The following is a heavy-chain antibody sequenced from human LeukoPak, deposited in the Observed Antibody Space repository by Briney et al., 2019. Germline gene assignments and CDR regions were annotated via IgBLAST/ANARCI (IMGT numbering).Heavy chain of an antibody. D-gene: IGHD4-17*01. CDR3: AITTVTLPLRAFDI. CDR1: GGSISSYY. CDR2: IYYSGST. J-gene: IGHJ3*02. V-gene: IGHV4-59*01. Sequence: PSXXLSLTCTVSGGSISSYYWSWIRQPPGKGLEWIGYIYYSGSTNYNPSLKSRVTISVDTSKNQFSLKLSSVTAADTAVYYCAITTVTLPLRAFDIWGQGTMVTVSS.